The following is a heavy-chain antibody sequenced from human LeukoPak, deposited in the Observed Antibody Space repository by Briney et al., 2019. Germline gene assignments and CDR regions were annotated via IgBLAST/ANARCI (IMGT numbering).Heavy chain of an antibody. CDR2: IYSGGST. D-gene: IGHD4-11*01. CDR1: GFTFSDYY. J-gene: IGHJ4*02. V-gene: IGHV3-53*01. CDR3: AREDYSQAYFDY. Sequence: GGSLRLSCAASGFTFSDYYMSWIRQAPGKGLEWVSVIYSGGSTYYADSVKGRFTISRDNSKNTLYLQMNSLRAEDTAVYYCAREDYSQAYFDYWGQGTLVTVSS.